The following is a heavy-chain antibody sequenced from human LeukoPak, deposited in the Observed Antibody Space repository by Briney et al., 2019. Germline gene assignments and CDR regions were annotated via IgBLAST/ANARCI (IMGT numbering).Heavy chain of an antibody. D-gene: IGHD3-10*01. CDR1: GFTFSSYG. J-gene: IGHJ4*02. CDR2: IHYDGSNK. Sequence: PGGSLRLSCAASGFTFSSYGMQWVRQAPGKGLEWVAFIHYDGSNKYYANSVKGRFTFSRDNSKNTLYLHMNSLRAEDTAVYYCAKDPIRGVRPYYFSSWGQGTLVTVSS. CDR3: AKDPIRGVRPYYFSS. V-gene: IGHV3-30*02.